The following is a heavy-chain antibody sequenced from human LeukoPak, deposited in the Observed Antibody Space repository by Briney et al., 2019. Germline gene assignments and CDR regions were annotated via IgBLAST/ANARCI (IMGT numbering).Heavy chain of an antibody. CDR1: GGSISSGDYY. V-gene: IGHV4-30-4*01. CDR2: IYYTGST. CDR3: ARSAPIAARPAWYFDL. D-gene: IGHD6-6*01. J-gene: IGHJ2*01. Sequence: SETLSLTCTVSGGSISSGDYYWTWIRQPPGKGLEWIAYIYYTGSTYYNPSLKSRVTISVDTSKNQFSLKLSSVTAADTAVYYCARSAPIAARPAWYFDLWGRGTLVTVSS.